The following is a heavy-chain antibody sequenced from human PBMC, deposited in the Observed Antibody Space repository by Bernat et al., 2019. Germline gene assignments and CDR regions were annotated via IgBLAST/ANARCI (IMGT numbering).Heavy chain of an antibody. V-gene: IGHV3-7*04. CDR1: GFSFSSYW. CDR3: ARDFKEFDY. CDR2: IRQDGNEK. Sequence: EVQLVESGGRLVQPGGSLRLSCAAPGFSFSSYWMTWVRQAPGKGLEWVANIRQDGNEKYYVDSVKGRFTISRDNGKNSLYLQMSSLRAEDTAVYYCARDFKEFDYWGQGTLVAVSS. J-gene: IGHJ4*02.